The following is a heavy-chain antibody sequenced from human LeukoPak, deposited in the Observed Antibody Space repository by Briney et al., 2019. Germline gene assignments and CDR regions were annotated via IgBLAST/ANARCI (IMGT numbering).Heavy chain of an antibody. V-gene: IGHV1-2*02. D-gene: IGHD3-10*01. J-gene: IGHJ4*02. CDR3: ARGSGSNSPRYLKGDF. Sequence: GASVKVSCKASGGTFSSYAISWVRQAPGQGLEWLGWINPDTGTTSLAQKFQGRVTLTRDTAISTVSIEVTRLTSDDTAIYYCARGSGSNSPRYLKGDFWGQGTLLTVSS. CDR2: INPDTGTT. CDR1: GGTFSSYA.